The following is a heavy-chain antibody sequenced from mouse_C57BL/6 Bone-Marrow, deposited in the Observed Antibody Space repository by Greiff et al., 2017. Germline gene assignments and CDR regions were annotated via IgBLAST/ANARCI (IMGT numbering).Heavy chain of an antibody. CDR2: IYPGSGST. CDR3: ARSTY. J-gene: IGHJ3*01. CDR1: GYTFTSYW. Sequence: VQLQQPGAELVKPGASVKMSCKASGYTFTSYWITWVKQRPGQGLEWIGDIYPGSGSTNYNEKFKSKATLTLDTSSSTAYMQLSSLTSEDSAVYYCARSTYWGQGTLVTVSA. V-gene: IGHV1-55*01.